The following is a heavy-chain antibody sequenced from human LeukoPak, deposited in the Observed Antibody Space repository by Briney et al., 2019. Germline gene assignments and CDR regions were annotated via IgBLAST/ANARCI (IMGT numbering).Heavy chain of an antibody. Sequence: PGRSLRLSCAASGFTFSSYPMHWVRQAPGKGLEWVALIAYDGSNKYYADSVKGRFSISRDNSKKTLYLQMNSLRAEDTAVYYCVRDYGHNSDFDHSGQGTLVSVSS. CDR3: VRDYGHNSDFDH. CDR2: IAYDGSNK. J-gene: IGHJ4*02. D-gene: IGHD4-23*01. CDR1: GFTFSSYP. V-gene: IGHV3-30-3*01.